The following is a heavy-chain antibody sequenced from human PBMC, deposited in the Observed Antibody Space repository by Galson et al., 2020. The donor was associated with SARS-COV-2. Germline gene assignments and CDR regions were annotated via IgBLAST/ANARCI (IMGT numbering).Heavy chain of an antibody. CDR3: AREVPGQYSSGWKAYYFDY. CDR2: IYSSGST. D-gene: IGHD6-19*01. V-gene: IGHV4-4*07. J-gene: IGHJ4*02. CDR1: GGSISSYY. Sequence: SQTLSLTCTVSGGSISSYYWSWIRQPAGKGLEWIGRIYSSGSTNYNPSLKSRVSMSVDTSNNQFSLRLSSVTAADRAVYYCAREVPGQYSSGWKAYYFDYWGQGILVTVSS.